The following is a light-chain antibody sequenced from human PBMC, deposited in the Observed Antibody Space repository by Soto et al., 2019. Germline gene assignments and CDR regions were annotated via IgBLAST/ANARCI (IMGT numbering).Light chain of an antibody. V-gene: IGKV3D-15*01. J-gene: IGKJ1*01. CDR3: QHYSNWPPWT. Sequence: EIVLTQSPVTLSLSPGERATLSCRASQSVSTRSLAWYQQKPGQAPRLLISGASSRAADIPARFSGSGSGTEFTLTISTLQSEDFAIYYCQHYSNWPPWTFGQGTKVDIK. CDR2: GAS. CDR1: QSVSTRS.